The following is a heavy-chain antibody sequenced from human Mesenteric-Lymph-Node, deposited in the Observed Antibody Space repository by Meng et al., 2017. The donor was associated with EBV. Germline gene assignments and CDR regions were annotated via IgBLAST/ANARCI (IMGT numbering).Heavy chain of an antibody. V-gene: IGHV3-23*01. J-gene: IGHJ4*02. Sequence: EVQLLESGGGLVQPGGSLRLSCAVSGFTFSNYDMNWVRQAPGKGLEWVSGISGSGVSTYYADSVKGRFTISRDNPGNTLYLQMNSLRAEDTAIYHCANVPYSYWGQGTLVTVSS. D-gene: IGHD5-12*01. CDR3: ANVPYSY. CDR1: GFTFSNYD. CDR2: ISGSGVST.